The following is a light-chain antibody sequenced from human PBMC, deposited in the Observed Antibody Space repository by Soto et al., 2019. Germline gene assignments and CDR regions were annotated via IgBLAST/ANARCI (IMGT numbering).Light chain of an antibody. Sequence: EIVLTQSPGTLSLSPGERATLSCRASQSVSSSYLAWYQQKPGQAPRPLIYGASSMATGIPDRFSGSGSGTDYTLTISRLEPEEFAVYYYHQYGRSYFTFGPRAEVDSK. CDR2: GAS. V-gene: IGKV3-20*01. CDR1: QSVSSSY. CDR3: HQYGRSYFT. J-gene: IGKJ3*01.